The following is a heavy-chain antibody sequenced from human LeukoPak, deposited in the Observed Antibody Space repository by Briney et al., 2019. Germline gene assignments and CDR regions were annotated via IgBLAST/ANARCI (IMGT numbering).Heavy chain of an antibody. V-gene: IGHV3-73*01. CDR1: GFTFSGSA. CDR3: TSVTPSPLRGNSSDY. D-gene: IGHD3-16*01. Sequence: GGSLRLSCAASGFTFSGSAMHWVRQASGKGLEWVGRIRSKANSYATAYAASVKGRFTISRDDSKNTAYLQMNSLKTEDTAVYYCTSVTPSPLRGNSSDYWGQGTLVTVSS. CDR2: IRSKANSYAT. J-gene: IGHJ4*02.